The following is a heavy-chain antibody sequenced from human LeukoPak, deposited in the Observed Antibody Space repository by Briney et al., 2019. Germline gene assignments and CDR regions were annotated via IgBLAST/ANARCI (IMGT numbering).Heavy chain of an antibody. D-gene: IGHD3-3*01. J-gene: IGHJ3*02. Sequence: PGGSLRLSCAASGFTFSSYSMNWVRQAPGKGLEWVSSIGSSSSYIYYADSVKGRFTISRDNAKNSLYLQMNSLRAEDTAVYYCARVGDFWSGYGDDAFDIWGQGTMVTVSS. CDR3: ARVGDFWSGYGDDAFDI. CDR2: IGSSSSYI. CDR1: GFTFSSYS. V-gene: IGHV3-21*01.